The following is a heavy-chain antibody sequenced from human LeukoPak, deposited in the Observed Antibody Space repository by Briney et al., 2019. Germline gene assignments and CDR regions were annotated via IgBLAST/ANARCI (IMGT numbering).Heavy chain of an antibody. D-gene: IGHD4-17*01. CDR2: IYYSGST. CDR3: ARVLYGDYEQQNYYYYYMDV. Sequence: PSETLSLTCTVSGGSISSSSYYWGWIRQPPGKGLEWIGSIYYSGSTYYNPSLKSRVTISVDTSKNQFSLKLSSVTAADTAVYYCARVLYGDYEQQNYYYYYMDVWGKGTTVTVSS. V-gene: IGHV4-39*07. J-gene: IGHJ6*03. CDR1: GGSISSSSYY.